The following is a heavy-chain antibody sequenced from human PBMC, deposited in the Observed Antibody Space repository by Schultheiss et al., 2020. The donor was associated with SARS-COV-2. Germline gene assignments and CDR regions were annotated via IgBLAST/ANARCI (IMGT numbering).Heavy chain of an antibody. V-gene: IGHV4-61*05. CDR1: GGSISSSSYY. J-gene: IGHJ4*02. CDR3: ARGSADGLDY. CDR2: IYYSGST. D-gene: IGHD2-8*01. Sequence: SETLSLTCTVSGGSISSSSYYWGWIRQPPGKGLEWIGYIYYSGSTNYNPSLKSRVTMSVDMSKNQFSLKLSSVTAADTAVYYCARGSADGLDYWGQGTLVTVSS.